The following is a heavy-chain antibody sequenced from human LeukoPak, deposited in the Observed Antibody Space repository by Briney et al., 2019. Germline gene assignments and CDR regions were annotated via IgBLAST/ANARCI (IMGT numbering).Heavy chain of an antibody. CDR2: IYSGGST. J-gene: IGHJ6*04. Sequence: GGSLRLSCAASGFTVSSNYMSWVRQAPGKGLEWVSVIYSGGSTYYADSVKGRFTISRDNSKNTLYLQMKSLRAEDTAVYYCARVLSPGYCSSTSCYNSYYYGMDVWGKGTTVTVSS. D-gene: IGHD2-2*02. CDR1: GFTVSSNY. CDR3: ARVLSPGYCSSTSCYNSYYYGMDV. V-gene: IGHV3-53*01.